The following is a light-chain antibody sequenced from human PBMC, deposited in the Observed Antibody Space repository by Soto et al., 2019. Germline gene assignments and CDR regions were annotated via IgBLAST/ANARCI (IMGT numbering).Light chain of an antibody. CDR1: QSLLQTNGYTY. CDR3: MQSLQTPPWT. J-gene: IGKJ1*01. Sequence: DIVMTQSPLSLPVTPGEPASISCRSSQSLLQTNGYTYLDWYLQKPGQSPQLLIYLTSIRASGVHDRFSGSGSGTEFTLKISKVEAEDVGVYYCMQSLQTPPWTFGPGTKVEFK. CDR2: LTS. V-gene: IGKV2-28*01.